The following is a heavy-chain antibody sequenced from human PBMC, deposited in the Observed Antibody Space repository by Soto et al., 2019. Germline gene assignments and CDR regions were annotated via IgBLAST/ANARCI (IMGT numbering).Heavy chain of an antibody. J-gene: IGHJ6*02. V-gene: IGHV3-21*01. Sequence: EVQLVESGGGLVKPGGSLRLSCAASGFNFSSYSMNWVRQAPGKGLEWVSSISRSSSNIYYVDSVKGRFTISRDNAKNSLYLQMNSLRAEDTAVYHCARDLKVAAAGTGYYYYGMDVWGQGTTVTVSS. CDR2: ISRSSSNI. CDR1: GFNFSSYS. CDR3: ARDLKVAAAGTGYYYYGMDV. D-gene: IGHD6-13*01.